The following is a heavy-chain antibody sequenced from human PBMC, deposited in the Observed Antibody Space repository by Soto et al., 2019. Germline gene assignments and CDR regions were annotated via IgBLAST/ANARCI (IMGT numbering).Heavy chain of an antibody. CDR2: YGGSGGST. CDR3: VKFRGRAYHYYYMDV. CDR1: GFSFSTYG. D-gene: IGHD3-16*01. Sequence: DVQLLESGGGLAQRGGSLRLSCAASGFSFSTYGMTWVRQAPGKGLEWVSYGGSGGSTYYADSVKGRFTISRDNSKNTPYLQMNSLRAEATAVYYCVKFRGRAYHYYYMDVWGNGTTVTVSS. V-gene: IGHV3-23*01. J-gene: IGHJ6*03.